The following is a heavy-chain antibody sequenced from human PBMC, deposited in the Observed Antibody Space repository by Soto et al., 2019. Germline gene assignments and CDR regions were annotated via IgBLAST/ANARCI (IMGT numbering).Heavy chain of an antibody. CDR3: ERDMYRSSSEWFDT. V-gene: IGHV4-38-2*02. J-gene: IGHJ5*02. D-gene: IGHD6-6*01. Sequence: PSETLSLTCAVSGYSISSGYYWGWIRQPPGKGLEWIGSIYHSGSTYYNPSLKSRVTISVDTSKNQFSLKLSSVTAADTDVYYCERDMYRSSSEWFDTWGQGTLVTVSS. CDR1: GYSISSGYY. CDR2: IYHSGST.